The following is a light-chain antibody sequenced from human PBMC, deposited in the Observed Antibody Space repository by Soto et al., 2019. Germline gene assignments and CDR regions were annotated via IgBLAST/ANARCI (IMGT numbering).Light chain of an antibody. Sequence: QSALTQPASVSGSPGQSNTISCTGTSSDVGGYNYVSWYQQHPDKAPKFLIYDVSSRPSGVSNRFSGSKSDNTASLTISGLQAEDEADYYCASYTSSNTLIFGGGTKLTVL. CDR1: SSDVGGYNY. J-gene: IGLJ2*01. V-gene: IGLV2-14*03. CDR3: ASYTSSNTLI. CDR2: DVS.